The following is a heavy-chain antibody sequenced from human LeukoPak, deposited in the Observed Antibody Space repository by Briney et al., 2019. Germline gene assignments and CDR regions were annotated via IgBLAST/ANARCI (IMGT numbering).Heavy chain of an antibody. D-gene: IGHD2-15*01. CDR2: TSSSDAGT. CDR1: GFPLSSYA. V-gene: IGHV3-23*01. Sequence: PGGSLRLSCAAFGFPLSSYAMSWVRQAPGKGLEWVSATSSSDAGTYHADSVRGRFTISRDNSKNTLYLQMNSLRAEDTAVYYCARTPYCSGGSCYSSPFDYWGQGTLVTVSS. J-gene: IGHJ4*02. CDR3: ARTPYCSGGSCYSSPFDY.